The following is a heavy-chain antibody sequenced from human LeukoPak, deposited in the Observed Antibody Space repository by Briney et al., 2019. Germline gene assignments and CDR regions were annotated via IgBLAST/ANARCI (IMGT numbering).Heavy chain of an antibody. Sequence: GGSLRLSCAASGFTFSSYGMHWVRQAPGKGLEWVAVISYDGDNKDYADSVKGRFTISRDNSKNTLFLQMNSLRAEDTAMYYCAKGHDYGEYGGQGTLVTVSS. CDR1: GFTFSSYG. V-gene: IGHV3-30*18. CDR2: ISYDGDNK. CDR3: AKGHDYGEY. D-gene: IGHD4-17*01. J-gene: IGHJ4*02.